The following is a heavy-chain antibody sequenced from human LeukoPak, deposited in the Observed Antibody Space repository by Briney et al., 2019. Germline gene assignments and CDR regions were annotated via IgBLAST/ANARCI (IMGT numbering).Heavy chain of an antibody. J-gene: IGHJ6*02. CDR3: ATGSYYGMDV. CDR2: IYYSGST. CDR1: GGSISSYY. D-gene: IGHD3-10*01. Sequence: SETLSLTCTVSGGSISSYYWSWIRQPPGKGLEWIGYIYYSGSTYYNPSLKSRVTISVDTSKNQFSLKLSSVTAADTAVYYCATGSYYGMDVWGQGTTVTVSS. V-gene: IGHV4-59*08.